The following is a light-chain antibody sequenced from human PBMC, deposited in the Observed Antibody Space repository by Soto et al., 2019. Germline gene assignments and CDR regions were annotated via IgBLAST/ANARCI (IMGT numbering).Light chain of an antibody. J-gene: IGKJ2*01. Sequence: DIQMTQSPFSLSAFVGARVTITCRASQSITSYLNWYQQKPGKAPKLLIYTASSLQSGVPSRFSDNASGTDFTLTISSLQPEDFATYYCQQSYSTPYTFGQGTKLEIK. CDR3: QQSYSTPYT. CDR1: QSITSY. V-gene: IGKV1-39*01. CDR2: TAS.